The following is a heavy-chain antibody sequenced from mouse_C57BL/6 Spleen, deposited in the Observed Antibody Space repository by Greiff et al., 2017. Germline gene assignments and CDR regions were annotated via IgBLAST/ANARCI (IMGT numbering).Heavy chain of an antibody. CDR1: GFTFSSYA. Sequence: EVQLVESGGGLVKPGGSLKLSCAASGFTFSSYAMSWVRQTPEKRLEWVATISDGGSYTYYPDNVKGRFTISRDNAKNNLYLQMSHLKSEDTAMYYCARALYDGYYYFDYWGQGTTLTVSS. CDR2: ISDGGSYT. CDR3: ARALYDGYYYFDY. D-gene: IGHD2-3*01. V-gene: IGHV5-4*01. J-gene: IGHJ2*01.